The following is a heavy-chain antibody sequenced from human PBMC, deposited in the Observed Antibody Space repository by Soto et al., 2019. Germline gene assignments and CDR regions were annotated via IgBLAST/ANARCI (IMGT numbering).Heavy chain of an antibody. J-gene: IGHJ4*02. D-gene: IGHD3-3*01. CDR2: IWNDGINK. Sequence: QVELAESGGGAVQPGRSLRLSCAASGFIFDSHGMHWVRQAPGKGLEWVAVIWNDGINKYYADSVKGRFTISRDNSNNTVFLHMSSLRPEDTALYYCARGGAYNFGSPKFDYWGQGAQVTVSS. CDR3: ARGGAYNFGSPKFDY. V-gene: IGHV3-33*01. CDR1: GFIFDSHG.